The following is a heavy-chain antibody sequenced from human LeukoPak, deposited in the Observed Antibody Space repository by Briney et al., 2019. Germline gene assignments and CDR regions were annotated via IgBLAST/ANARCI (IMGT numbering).Heavy chain of an antibody. CDR1: GFIFNTFG. J-gene: IGHJ4*02. Sequence: TGGSLRLSCSASGFIFNTFGMNWVRQAPGKGLEWVSSITSTTTYTYYADSVKGRFTISRDNAKNSLYLQMNSLRAEDTAVYYCTRVPYYYDSSGYYPSDYWGQGTLVTVSS. V-gene: IGHV3-21*01. CDR3: TRVPYYYDSSGYYPSDY. D-gene: IGHD3-22*01. CDR2: ITSTTTYT.